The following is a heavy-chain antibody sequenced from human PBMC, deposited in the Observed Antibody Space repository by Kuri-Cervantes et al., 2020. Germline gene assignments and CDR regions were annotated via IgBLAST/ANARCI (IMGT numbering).Heavy chain of an antibody. CDR2: ISAYNGNT. J-gene: IGHJ4*02. D-gene: IGHD3-22*01. CDR1: GYTFTSYG. CDR3: ARGRRAHYYYDSSGYYPGEDY. V-gene: IGHV1-18*01. Sequence: ASVKVSCKASGYTFTSYGISWVRQAPGQGLEGMGWISAYNGNTNYAQKLQGRVTMTTDTSTSTAYMELRSLRSDDTAVYYCARGRRAHYYYDSSGYYPGEDYWGQGTLVTVSS.